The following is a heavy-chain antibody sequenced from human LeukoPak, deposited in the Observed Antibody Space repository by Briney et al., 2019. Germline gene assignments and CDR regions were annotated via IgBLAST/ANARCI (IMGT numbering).Heavy chain of an antibody. Sequence: PGGSLRLPCAASGFTFSSYAMHWVRQAPGKGLEWVAVISYDGSNKYYADSVKGRFTISRDNSKNTLYLQMNSLRAEDTAVYYCARAPLYGSGSYFAYAEGAFDIWGQGTMVTVSS. V-gene: IGHV3-30-3*01. CDR3: ARAPLYGSGSYFAYAEGAFDI. D-gene: IGHD3-10*01. CDR1: GFTFSSYA. J-gene: IGHJ3*02. CDR2: ISYDGSNK.